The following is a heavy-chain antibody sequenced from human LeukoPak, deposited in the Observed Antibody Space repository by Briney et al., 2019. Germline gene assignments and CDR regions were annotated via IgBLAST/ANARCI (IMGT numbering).Heavy chain of an antibody. J-gene: IGHJ4*02. V-gene: IGHV4-39*01. CDR2: IYYRGNT. D-gene: IGHD6-13*01. Sequence: SETLSLTCTVSGGSITDTSYFWGWIRQPPGKGLEWIGSIYYRGNTYYSPSLKSRVTLFVDTSKNQSSLKLSSVTAADTAIYYCARRKVAAEIDYWGQGTLVTVSS. CDR1: GGSITDTSYF. CDR3: ARRKVAAEIDY.